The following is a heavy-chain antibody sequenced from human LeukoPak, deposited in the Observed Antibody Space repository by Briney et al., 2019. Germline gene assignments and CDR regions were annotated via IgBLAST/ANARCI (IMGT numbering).Heavy chain of an antibody. CDR2: IKQDGSEK. D-gene: IGHD4-17*01. CDR3: AKDRTSYMTTVTVWDY. V-gene: IGHV3-7*03. CDR1: GFTFSSYW. J-gene: IGHJ4*02. Sequence: GGSLRLSCAASGFTFSSYWMSWVRQAPGKGPEWVANIKQDGSEKYYVDSVKGRFTISSDNSKNTLYLQMSSLTAEDTAVYYCAKDRTSYMTTVTVWDYWGQGTLVTVSS.